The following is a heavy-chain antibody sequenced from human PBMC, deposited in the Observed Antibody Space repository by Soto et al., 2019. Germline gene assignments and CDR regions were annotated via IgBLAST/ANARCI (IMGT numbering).Heavy chain of an antibody. CDR2: ISAYNGNT. Sequence: ASVKVSCKASGYTFTSYGISWVRQATGQGLEWMGWISAYNGNTNYAQKFQGRVTITRDTSASTAYMELSSLRSEDTAVYYCARTRGTLDYWGQGTLVTVSS. CDR1: GYTFTSYG. V-gene: IGHV1-18*01. D-gene: IGHD3-16*01. J-gene: IGHJ4*02. CDR3: ARTRGTLDY.